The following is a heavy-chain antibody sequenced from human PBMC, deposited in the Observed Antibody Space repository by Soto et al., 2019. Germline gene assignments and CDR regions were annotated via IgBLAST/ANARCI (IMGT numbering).Heavy chain of an antibody. CDR2: IIPIFGTA. CDR1: GGTFSSYA. J-gene: IGHJ6*02. Sequence: QVQLVQSGAEVKKPGSSVKVSCKASGGTFSSYAISWVRQAPGQGLEWMGGIIPIFGTANYAQKFQGRVTITADESTSTAYMEPSSLRSEDTAVYYCARDLVKDSYYYYGMDVWGQGTTVTVSS. CDR3: ARDLVKDSYYYYGMDV. V-gene: IGHV1-69*01. D-gene: IGHD3-16*02.